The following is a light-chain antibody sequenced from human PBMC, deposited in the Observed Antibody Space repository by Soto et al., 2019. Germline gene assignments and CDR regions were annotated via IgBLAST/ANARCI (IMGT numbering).Light chain of an antibody. V-gene: IGLV2-14*03. CDR3: AAWDASLGGFYV. Sequence: QSALTQPASVSGSPGQSITVSCTGTSSDVGGSDHVNWYQQHPGKAPKLMIFDVSNRPSGVSTRFSGSKSGNAASLTISGLQAEDEADYYCAAWDASLGGFYVFGSGTKLTVL. CDR2: DVS. J-gene: IGLJ1*01. CDR1: SSDVGGSDH.